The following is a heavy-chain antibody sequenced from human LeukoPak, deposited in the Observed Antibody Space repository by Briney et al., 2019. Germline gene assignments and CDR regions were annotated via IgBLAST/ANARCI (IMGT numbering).Heavy chain of an antibody. Sequence: GGSLRLSCAASGFTFSSYWMNWVRQAPGKGLEWVANINQDGSEKYYVDSGKGRFTISRDNAKNSLYLQMISLRAEDTAVYYCVRAMDVWGQGTTVTVSS. CDR1: GFTFSSYW. CDR3: VRAMDV. V-gene: IGHV3-7*01. CDR2: INQDGSEK. J-gene: IGHJ6*02.